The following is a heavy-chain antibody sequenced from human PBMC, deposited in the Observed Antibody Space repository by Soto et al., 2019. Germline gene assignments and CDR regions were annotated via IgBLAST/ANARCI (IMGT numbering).Heavy chain of an antibody. CDR1: GFTFSTYS. CDR2: ISGSGNYT. D-gene: IGHD4-4*01. V-gene: IGHV3-21*01. J-gene: IGHJ4*02. Sequence: PGGSLRLSCAASGFTFSTYSMNWVRQAPGKGLEWVSSISGSGNYTHYADFLRGRFIISRDNAKTSLYLQMNSLRAEDTAVYYCAREGINNYNEYYFDSWGQGTGVTVSS. CDR3: AREGINNYNEYYFDS.